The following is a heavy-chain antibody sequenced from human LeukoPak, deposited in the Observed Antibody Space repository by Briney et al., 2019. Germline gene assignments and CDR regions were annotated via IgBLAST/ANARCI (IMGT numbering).Heavy chain of an antibody. J-gene: IGHJ6*03. Sequence: SVKVSCKASGGTFSSYTISWVRQAPGQGLEWMGRIIPILGIANYAQKFQGRVTITADKSTSTAYMELSSLRSEDTAVYYCARDRHIAAAVYYYYMDAWGKGTPVTVSS. D-gene: IGHD6-13*01. V-gene: IGHV1-69*04. CDR3: ARDRHIAAAVYYYYMDA. CDR2: IIPILGIA. CDR1: GGTFSSYT.